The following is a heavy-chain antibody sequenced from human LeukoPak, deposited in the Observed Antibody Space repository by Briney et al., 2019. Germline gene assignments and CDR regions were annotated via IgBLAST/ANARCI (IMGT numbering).Heavy chain of an antibody. CDR3: AKDFDGYSYGILVT. V-gene: IGHV3-30*02. J-gene: IGHJ5*02. CDR2: IRNDGKNK. D-gene: IGHD5-18*01. Sequence: QPGGSLRLXCAASGFTFSIYGMHWVRQAPGKRLEWVAFIRNDGKNKYYGDSVKGRITISRDNSQNTLYLQVNSLRAEDTAVYYCAKDFDGYSYGILVTWGQGTLVTVSS. CDR1: GFTFSIYG.